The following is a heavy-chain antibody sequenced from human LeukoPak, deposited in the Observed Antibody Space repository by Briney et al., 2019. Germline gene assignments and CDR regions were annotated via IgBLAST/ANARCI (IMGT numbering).Heavy chain of an antibody. CDR3: ARIHSLYYYDSSGYGAFDI. V-gene: IGHV3-33*01. Sequence: GGSLRLSCAASGFTFSSYVMHWVRQAPGKGLEWVAVIWNDGSNKYYADSVKGLFTISRDNSKNTLYLQMNSLRAEDTAVYYCARIHSLYYYDSSGYGAFDIWGQGTMVTVSS. CDR1: GFTFSSYV. D-gene: IGHD3-22*01. CDR2: IWNDGSNK. J-gene: IGHJ3*02.